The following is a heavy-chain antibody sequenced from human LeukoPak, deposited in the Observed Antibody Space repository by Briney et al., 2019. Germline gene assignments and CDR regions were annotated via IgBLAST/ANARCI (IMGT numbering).Heavy chain of an antibody. D-gene: IGHD3-16*02. CDR3: ARGDDYVWGSYRYNDY. J-gene: IGHJ4*02. V-gene: IGHV3-21*01. CDR2: ISSSSIYI. Sequence: GGSLRLSCAASGFTFSSYSMNWVRQAPGKGLEWVSSISSSSIYIYYADSVKGRFTISRDNAKNSLYLQMNSLRAEDTAVYYCARGDDYVWGSYRYNDYWGQGTLVTVSS. CDR1: GFTFSSYS.